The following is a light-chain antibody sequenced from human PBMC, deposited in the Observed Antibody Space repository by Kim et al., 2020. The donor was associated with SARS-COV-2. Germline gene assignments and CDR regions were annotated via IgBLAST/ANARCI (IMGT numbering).Light chain of an antibody. V-gene: IGLV7-43*01. Sequence: QTVVTQEPSLTDSPGGTVTLTCASSTGAVTSGYYPNWLQQKPGQAPRTLIYNAYNKHSWTPARFSGSLLGGKAALTLSGVQPEDEAEYYCLLYSGGVVVIGGGTKLTVL. CDR1: TGAVTSGYY. J-gene: IGLJ2*01. CDR2: NAY. CDR3: LLYSGGVVV.